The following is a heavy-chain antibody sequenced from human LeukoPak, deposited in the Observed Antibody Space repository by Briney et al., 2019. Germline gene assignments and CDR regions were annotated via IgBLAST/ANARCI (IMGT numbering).Heavy chain of an antibody. V-gene: IGHV4-34*01. Sequence: PSETLSLTCAVYGGSFSGYYWSWIRQPPGKGLEWIGEINHSGSTNYNPSLRSRVTISADTSKRQFSLKLNSVTAADTAIYYCARHPGGNPAHRFDNWGRGTLVTVSS. CDR1: GGSFSGYY. D-gene: IGHD4-23*01. CDR2: INHSGST. J-gene: IGHJ4*02. CDR3: ARHPGGNPAHRFDN.